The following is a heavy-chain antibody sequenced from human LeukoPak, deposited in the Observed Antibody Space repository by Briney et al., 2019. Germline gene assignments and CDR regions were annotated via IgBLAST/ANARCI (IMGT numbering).Heavy chain of an antibody. CDR2: INPNSGGT. CDR1: GYTFTSYA. J-gene: IGHJ4*02. D-gene: IGHD2-2*01. V-gene: IGHV1-2*02. Sequence: ASVKVSCKASGYTFTSYAMHWVRQAPGQGLEWMGWINPNSGGTNYAQKFQGRVTMTRDTSISTAYMELSRLRSDDTAVYYCARDHFPNYQLQSPLDYWGQGTLVTVSS. CDR3: ARDHFPNYQLQSPLDY.